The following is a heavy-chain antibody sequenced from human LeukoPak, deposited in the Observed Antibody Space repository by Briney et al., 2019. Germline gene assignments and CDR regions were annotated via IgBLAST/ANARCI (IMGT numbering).Heavy chain of an antibody. Sequence: GGSLRLSCAASGFTFSDYYMSWIRQAPGKGLEWVSGINWNGGSTGYADSVKGRFTISRDNAKNSLYLQMNSLRAEDTALYYCARGSGWGRPPYYFDYWGQGTLVTVSS. J-gene: IGHJ4*02. CDR1: GFTFSDYY. D-gene: IGHD6-19*01. CDR3: ARGSGWGRPPYYFDY. CDR2: INWNGGST. V-gene: IGHV3-20*04.